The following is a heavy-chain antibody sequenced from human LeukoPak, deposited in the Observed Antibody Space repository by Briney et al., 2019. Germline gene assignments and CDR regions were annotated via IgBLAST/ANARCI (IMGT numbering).Heavy chain of an antibody. CDR3: AREDPLYGSGSFRGRDPQSPDY. Sequence: GSSVKVSCKASGGTFGSYAISWVRQAPGQGLEWMGRIIPILGIANYAQKFQGRVTITADKSTSTAYMELSSLRSEDTAVYYCAREDPLYGSGSFRGRDPQSPDYWGQGTLVTVSS. J-gene: IGHJ4*02. D-gene: IGHD3-10*01. CDR1: GGTFGSYA. V-gene: IGHV1-69*04. CDR2: IIPILGIA.